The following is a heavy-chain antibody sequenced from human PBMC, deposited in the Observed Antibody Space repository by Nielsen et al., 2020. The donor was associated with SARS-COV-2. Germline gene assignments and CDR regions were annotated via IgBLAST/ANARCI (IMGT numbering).Heavy chain of an antibody. CDR2: IYSGGST. Sequence: VRQMPGKGLEWVSVIYSGGSTYYADSVKGRFTISRHNSKNTLYLQMNSLRAEDTAVYYCARMGRRVYCSSTSCPLGYYYYYMDVWGKGTTVTVSS. J-gene: IGHJ6*03. D-gene: IGHD2-2*01. V-gene: IGHV3-53*04. CDR3: ARMGRRVYCSSTSCPLGYYYYYMDV.